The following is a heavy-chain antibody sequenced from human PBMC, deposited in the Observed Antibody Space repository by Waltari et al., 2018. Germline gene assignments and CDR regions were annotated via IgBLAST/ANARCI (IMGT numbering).Heavy chain of an antibody. V-gene: IGHV1-8*01. CDR2: MNPSSGNK. J-gene: IGHJ3*02. Sequence: QVQLVQSGAEVKKPGASGKVSGQAAGYTFTSYAIHWVRQAPGQGLEWMGWMNPSSGNKRSAQKFQGRVTMTRDTSISTAYMELSSLRSEDTAVFYCARGRGYDSGGYDAFHIWGQGTMVTVSS. CDR1: GYTFTSYA. D-gene: IGHD3-22*01. CDR3: ARGRGYDSGGYDAFHI.